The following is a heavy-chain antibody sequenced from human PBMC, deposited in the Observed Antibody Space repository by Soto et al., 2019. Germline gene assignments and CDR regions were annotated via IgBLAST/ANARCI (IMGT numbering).Heavy chain of an antibody. J-gene: IGHJ3*02. CDR2: SNAGNGNT. D-gene: IGHD3-3*01. CDR1: GYTFTNYA. Sequence: ASVKVSCKASGYTFTNYAMHWVRQAPGHRLEWMGWSNAGNGNTKYSQEFQGRVTMTRDTSISTAYMELSRLRSDDTAVYYCARVRRSSVFGVVIRRHDAFDIWGQGTMVTVSS. V-gene: IGHV1-3*02. CDR3: ARVRRSSVFGVVIRRHDAFDI.